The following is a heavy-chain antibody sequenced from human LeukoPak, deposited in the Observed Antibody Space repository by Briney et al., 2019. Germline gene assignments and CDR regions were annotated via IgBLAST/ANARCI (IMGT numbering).Heavy chain of an antibody. CDR1: GDSVSSNSAA. CDR2: TYYRSKWYN. V-gene: IGHV6-1*01. CDR3: ARGKGGMIDN. J-gene: IGHJ4*02. D-gene: IGHD1-26*01. Sequence: PSQTLSLTCAISGDSVSSNSAAWNWIRQSSSRRLEWLGRTYYRSKWYNGYAASVKSRITINPDTSKNQFSLQLNSVTPEDTAVYYCARGKGGMIDNWGQGILVTVSS.